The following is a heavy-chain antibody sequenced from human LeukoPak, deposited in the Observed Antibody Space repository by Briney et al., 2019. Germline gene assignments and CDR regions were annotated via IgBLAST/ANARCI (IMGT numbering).Heavy chain of an antibody. CDR2: IYYSGST. CDR1: GGSISSSSYY. D-gene: IGHD3-22*01. V-gene: IGHV4-39*07. Sequence: PSETLSLTCTVSGGSISSSSYYWGWIRQPPGKGLEWIGSIYYSGSTYYNPSLKSRVTISVDTSKNQFSLKLSSVTAADTAVYYCARAGGVDYYDSSGYYYGAAQFDYWGQGTLVTVSS. J-gene: IGHJ4*02. CDR3: ARAGGVDYYDSSGYYYGAAQFDY.